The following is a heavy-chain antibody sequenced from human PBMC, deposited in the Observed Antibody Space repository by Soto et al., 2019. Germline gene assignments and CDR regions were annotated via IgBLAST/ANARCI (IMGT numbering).Heavy chain of an antibody. CDR2: INTFNGNT. J-gene: IGHJ4*02. CDR1: GYTFSDYG. V-gene: IGHV1-18*01. CDR3: ARGFIPENY. Sequence: QVHLVQSEGEMKQPGASVKVSCKTSGYTFSDYGVSWVRQAPGQGLEWMGWINTFNGNTKYEQKFQGRVTFSIDTSARAVFLELTNLQFDDAAVYYCARGFIPENYWGQGTRVTVSS. D-gene: IGHD2-2*01.